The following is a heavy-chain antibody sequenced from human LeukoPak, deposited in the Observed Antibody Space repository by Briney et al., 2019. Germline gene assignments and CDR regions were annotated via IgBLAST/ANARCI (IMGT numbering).Heavy chain of an antibody. D-gene: IGHD3-22*01. V-gene: IGHV4-39*07. CDR2: IYYSGST. Sequence: SETLSLTCTVSGGSISSSSYYWGWIRQPPGKGLEWIGSIYYSGSTYYNPSLKSRVTISVDTSKNQFSLKLSSVTAADTAVYYCARDSSYYYDSSGYERFDYWGQGTLVTVSS. J-gene: IGHJ4*02. CDR1: GGSISSSSYY. CDR3: ARDSSYYYDSSGYERFDY.